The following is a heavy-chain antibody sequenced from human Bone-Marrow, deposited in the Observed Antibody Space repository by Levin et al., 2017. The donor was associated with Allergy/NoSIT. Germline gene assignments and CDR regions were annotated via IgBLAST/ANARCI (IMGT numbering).Heavy chain of an antibody. CDR1: GYTFTSYD. CDR2: MNPNSGNT. J-gene: IGHJ4*02. V-gene: IGHV1-8*01. Sequence: GESLKISCKASGYTFTSYDINWVRQATGQGLEWMGWMNPNSGNTGYAQKFQGRVTMTRNTSISTAYMELSSLRSEDTAVYYCARGDGYDYFDYWGQGTLVTVSS. CDR3: ARGDGYDYFDY. D-gene: IGHD5-24*01.